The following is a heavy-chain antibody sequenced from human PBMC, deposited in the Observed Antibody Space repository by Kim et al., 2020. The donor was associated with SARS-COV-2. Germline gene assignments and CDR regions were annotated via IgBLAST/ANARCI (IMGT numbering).Heavy chain of an antibody. D-gene: IGHD3-16*01. CDR3: AMGGTNEAFDI. Sequence: SETLSLTCAVYGGSFSGYYWSWIRQPPGKGLEWIGEINHSGSTNYNPSLKSRVTISVDTSKNQFSLKLSSVTAADTAVYYCAMGGTNEAFDIWGQGTMVTVSS. CDR2: INHSGST. J-gene: IGHJ3*02. V-gene: IGHV4-34*01. CDR1: GGSFSGYY.